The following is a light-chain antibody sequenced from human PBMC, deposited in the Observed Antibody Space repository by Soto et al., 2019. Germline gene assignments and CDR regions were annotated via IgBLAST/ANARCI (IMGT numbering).Light chain of an antibody. CDR1: SSDVGAFNY. V-gene: IGLV2-14*03. CDR3: NSYTSNNTYV. CDR2: DVS. J-gene: IGLJ1*01. Sequence: QSVLTQPASVSGSPGQAITISCSGTSSDVGAFNYVSWYQQHPGKAPKLMIYDVSNRPSGVSNRFSGSKSGYTASLTISGLRAEDEADYYCNSYTSNNTYVFGTGTKVTVL.